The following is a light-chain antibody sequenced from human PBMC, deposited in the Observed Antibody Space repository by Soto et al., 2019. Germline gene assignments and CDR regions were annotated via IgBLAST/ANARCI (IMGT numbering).Light chain of an antibody. CDR3: SSYTTSSTVV. Sequence: QSVLTQPASVFGSPGQSITFSCTGTSSDVGGYNFVSWYQQHPGKAPKLMIYEVSSRPSGVSNRFSGSKSGNTASLTISRLQPEYEADYYCSSYTTSSTVVFGTGTKLTVL. CDR1: SSDVGGYNF. J-gene: IGLJ1*01. CDR2: EVS. V-gene: IGLV2-14*03.